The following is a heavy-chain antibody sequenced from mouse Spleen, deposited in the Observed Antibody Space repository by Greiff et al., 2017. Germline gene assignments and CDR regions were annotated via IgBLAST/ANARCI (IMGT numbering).Heavy chain of an antibody. Sequence: EVMLVESGGDLVKPGGSLKLSCAASGFTFSSYGMSWVRQTPDKRLEWVATISSGGSYTYYPDSVKGRFTISRDNAKNTLYLQMSSLKSEDTAMYYCARLRDGYSYFDYWGQGTTLTVSS. J-gene: IGHJ2*01. CDR2: ISSGGSYT. D-gene: IGHD2-3*01. CDR3: ARLRDGYSYFDY. CDR1: GFTFSSYG. V-gene: IGHV5-6*02.